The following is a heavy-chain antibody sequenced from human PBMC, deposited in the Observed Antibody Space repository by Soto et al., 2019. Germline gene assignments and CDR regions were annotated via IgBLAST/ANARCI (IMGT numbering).Heavy chain of an antibody. CDR1: GFTFSSYG. CDR2: ISYDGSNK. J-gene: IGHJ4*02. Sequence: GGPVRLSSAASGFTFSSYGMHWVRQAPGKGLERVAVISYDGSNKYYADSVKGRFTISRDNSKNTLYLQMNSLRAEDTAVYYCAIYSSGWYPLDYWGQGT. D-gene: IGHD6-19*01. CDR3: AIYSSGWYPLDY. V-gene: IGHV3-30*03.